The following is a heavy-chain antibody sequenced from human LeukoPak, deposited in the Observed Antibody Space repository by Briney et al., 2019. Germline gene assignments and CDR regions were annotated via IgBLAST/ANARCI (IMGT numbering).Heavy chain of an antibody. Sequence: PSETLSLTCDVPGGSFSGYLWSWIRQSPGKDLEWIGEVNYRGSPNYNPSLESRVTISVDTSKNQLSLKLTSVTAADTALYYCSRSGLTGMREYERADYYYYGMDLWGQGTAVTVFS. CDR2: VNYRGSP. D-gene: IGHD2/OR15-2a*01. CDR3: SRSGLTGMREYERADYYYYGMDL. V-gene: IGHV4-34*01. J-gene: IGHJ6*02. CDR1: GGSFSGYL.